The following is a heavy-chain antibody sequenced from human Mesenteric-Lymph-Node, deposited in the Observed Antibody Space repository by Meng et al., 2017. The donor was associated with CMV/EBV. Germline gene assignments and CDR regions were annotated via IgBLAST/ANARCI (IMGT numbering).Heavy chain of an antibody. V-gene: IGHV5-51*01. D-gene: IGHD3-3*02. J-gene: IGHJ4*02. Sequence: GYKFPDYWIGWLLQMPGNCLAWMGIIYPGDSDTRYSPSFQGRVAISADRSLSTAYLQFNCLKASDTATYYCARSPTGISNPYHFDSWGQGTLVTVSS. CDR3: ARSPTGISNPYHFDS. CDR2: IYPGDSDT. CDR1: GYKFPDYW.